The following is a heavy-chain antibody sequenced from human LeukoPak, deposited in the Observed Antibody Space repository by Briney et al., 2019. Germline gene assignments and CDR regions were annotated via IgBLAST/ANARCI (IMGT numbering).Heavy chain of an antibody. Sequence: GGSLRLSCAASGFTFSDYYMSWIRQAPGKGLEWVSYISSSGSTIYYADSVKGRFTISRDNAKNSLYLQMNSLRAEDTAVYYCAITASGCGSEPSWFDPWGQGTLVTVSS. CDR1: GFTFSDYY. CDR2: ISSSGSTI. V-gene: IGHV3-11*01. D-gene: IGHD6-19*01. CDR3: AITASGCGSEPSWFDP. J-gene: IGHJ5*02.